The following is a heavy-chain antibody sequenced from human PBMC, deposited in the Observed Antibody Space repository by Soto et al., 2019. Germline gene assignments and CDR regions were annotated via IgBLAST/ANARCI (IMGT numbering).Heavy chain of an antibody. Sequence: GSLRLSCAASGFTFSLYSMIWVRQAPGKTLEWVSYISSAGDSSYYADSVKSRFTISRDNAKNSLYLQMNSLRVEDTAVYYCTRGPRSTSTGTGAFWAQGTLVPVSS. V-gene: IGHV3-48*04. J-gene: IGHJ4*02. CDR1: GFTFSLYS. D-gene: IGHD1-1*01. CDR3: TRGPRSTSTGTGAF. CDR2: ISSAGDSS.